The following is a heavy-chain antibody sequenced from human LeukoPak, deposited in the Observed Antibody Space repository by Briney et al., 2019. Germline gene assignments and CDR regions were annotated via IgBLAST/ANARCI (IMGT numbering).Heavy chain of an antibody. CDR1: GFTFSSYA. D-gene: IGHD3-3*01. Sequence: GGSLRLSCAASGFTFSSYAMSWVRQAPGKGLEWVSAISGSGGSTYYADSVKGRFTISRDNSKNTLYLQMNSLRAEDTAVYYCAKSPVLRFLEWIEDYWGQGTLVTVSS. CDR3: AKSPVLRFLEWIEDY. V-gene: IGHV3-23*01. CDR2: ISGSGGST. J-gene: IGHJ4*02.